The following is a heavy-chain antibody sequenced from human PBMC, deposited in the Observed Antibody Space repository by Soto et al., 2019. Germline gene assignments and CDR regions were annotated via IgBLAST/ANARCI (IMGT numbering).Heavy chain of an antibody. D-gene: IGHD6-13*01. V-gene: IGHV3-49*03. J-gene: IGHJ4*02. CDR1: GFTFGAYA. CDR2: IRAKAFGGTA. Sequence: GGSLRLSCTASGFTFGAYAVSWFRQAPGKELEWVGFIRAKAFGGTADYAASVKGRFTISRDDAKNIAYLQMNSLKTEDTAVYYCTRDGAAGIRYFNYWGQGTLVTVSS. CDR3: TRDGAAGIRYFNY.